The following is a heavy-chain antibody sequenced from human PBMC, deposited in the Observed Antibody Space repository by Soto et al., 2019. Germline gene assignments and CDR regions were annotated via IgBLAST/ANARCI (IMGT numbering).Heavy chain of an antibody. CDR1: GFTFSSYG. D-gene: IGHD3-10*01. V-gene: IGHV3-33*01. CDR2: IWYDGSNK. Sequence: GGSLRLSCAASGFTFSSYGMHWVRQAPGKGLEWVAVIWYDGSNKYYADTVKGRYTISRDNSKNTLYLQMNSLRSEDTAVYYCAREEPYYYGSGSYYTLGYWGQGT. J-gene: IGHJ4*02. CDR3: AREEPYYYGSGSYYTLGY.